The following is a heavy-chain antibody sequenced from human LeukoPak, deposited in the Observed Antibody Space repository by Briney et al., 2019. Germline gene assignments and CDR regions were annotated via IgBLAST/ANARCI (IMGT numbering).Heavy chain of an antibody. J-gene: IGHJ4*02. V-gene: IGHV3-23*01. D-gene: IGHD3-9*01. Sequence: GGSLRLSCAASGFTFSSYGMSWVRQAPGKGLEWVSAISGSGGSTYYADSVKGRFTISRDNSKNTLYLQMNSLRAEDTAVYYCAKFGYYDILTGYYYWGQGTLVTVSS. CDR1: GFTFSSYG. CDR3: AKFGYYDILTGYYY. CDR2: ISGSGGST.